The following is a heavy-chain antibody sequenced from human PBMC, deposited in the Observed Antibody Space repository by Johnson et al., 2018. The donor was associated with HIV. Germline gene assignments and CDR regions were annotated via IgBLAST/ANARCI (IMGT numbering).Heavy chain of an antibody. CDR2: ISWNSGSI. CDR1: GFTFDDYA. J-gene: IGHJ3*02. Sequence: VQLVESGGGLKQPGGSLRLSCAASGFTFDDYAMHWVRQAPGKGLEWVSGISWNSGSIGYADSVKGRFTISRDNAKNSLYLQMNSLRAEDTALYYCARVWSGSYYSNAFDIWGQGTMVTVSS. D-gene: IGHD1-26*01. CDR3: ARVWSGSYYSNAFDI. V-gene: IGHV3-9*01.